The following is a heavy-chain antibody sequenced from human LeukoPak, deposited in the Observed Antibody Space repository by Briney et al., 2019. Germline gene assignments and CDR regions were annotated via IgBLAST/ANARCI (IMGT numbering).Heavy chain of an antibody. CDR1: GFTFSSYA. D-gene: IGHD1-26*01. CDR3: ARDRAGGSLLY. V-gene: IGHV3-30*01. J-gene: IGHJ4*02. Sequence: GRSLRLSCAASGFTFSSYAMHWVRQAPGKGLEWVAVISYDGSNKYYADSVKGRFTISRDNSKNTLCLQMNSLRAEDTAVYYCARDRAGGSLLYWGQGTLVTVSS. CDR2: ISYDGSNK.